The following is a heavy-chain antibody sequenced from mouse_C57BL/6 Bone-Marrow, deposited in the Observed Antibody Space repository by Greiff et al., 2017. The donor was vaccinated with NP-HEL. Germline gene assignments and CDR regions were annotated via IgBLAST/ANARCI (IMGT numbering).Heavy chain of an antibody. Sequence: QSCKASGYTFTEYTIHWVKQRSGQGLEWIGWFYPGSGSIKYNEKFKDKATLTADKSSSTVYMELSRLTSEDSAVYFCARHGGLRRRLYYAMDYWGQGTSVTVSS. J-gene: IGHJ4*01. CDR1: GYTFTEYT. CDR2: FYPGSGSI. V-gene: IGHV1-62-2*01. D-gene: IGHD2-4*01. CDR3: ARHGGLRRRLYYAMDY.